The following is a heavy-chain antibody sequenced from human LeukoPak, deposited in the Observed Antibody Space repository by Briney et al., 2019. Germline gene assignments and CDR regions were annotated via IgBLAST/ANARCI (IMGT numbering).Heavy chain of an antibody. CDR1: GFTFSSYE. CDR2: ISSSGSTI. Sequence: GGSLRLSCAASGFTFSSYEMNWVRQAPGKGLEWVSYISSSGSTIYYADSVKGRFTISRDNAKNSLYLQMNSLRAEDTAVYYCACLIVGATPSFDYWGQGTLVTASS. CDR3: ACLIVGATPSFDY. J-gene: IGHJ4*02. D-gene: IGHD1-26*01. V-gene: IGHV3-48*03.